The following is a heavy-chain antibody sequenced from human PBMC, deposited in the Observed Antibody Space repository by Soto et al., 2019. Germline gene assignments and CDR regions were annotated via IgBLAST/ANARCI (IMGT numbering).Heavy chain of an antibody. CDR3: VRSGTARLLRHSWFDT. CDR1: GFTFNTYN. D-gene: IGHD2-21*01. J-gene: IGHJ5*02. V-gene: IGHV3-21*01. CDR2: ITTSRAYI. Sequence: EVQLVESGGGLVKPGGSLRLSCAASGFTFNTYNMNWVRQAPGKGLEWVSSITTSRAYIYYADSLKGRITISRDNAKNSLVLQMNSLIAEDTAVYYCVRSGTARLLRHSWFDTWGQGTRVTGSS.